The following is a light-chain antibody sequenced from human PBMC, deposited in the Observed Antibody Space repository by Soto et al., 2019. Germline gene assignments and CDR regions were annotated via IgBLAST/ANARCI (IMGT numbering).Light chain of an antibody. CDR3: LQAVQPPRA. CDR1: QSLLHSNGYNY. Sequence: DIVMTQSPLSLPVTPGEPASISCRSSQSLLHSNGYNYLDWYLQKPGQSPQLLIYSGSNRGSGDPDRFSGSGSGTDFILRSSSVEAEDVETDYCLQAVQPPRAFGPGTKVEIK. J-gene: IGKJ2*01. CDR2: SGS. V-gene: IGKV2-28*01.